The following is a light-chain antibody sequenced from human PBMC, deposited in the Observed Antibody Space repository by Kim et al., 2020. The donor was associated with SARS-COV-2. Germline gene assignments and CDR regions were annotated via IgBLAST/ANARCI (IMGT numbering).Light chain of an antibody. Sequence: ASVGDRVTIACRASQGISNYLAWYQQKPGKVPKLLIYAASALRSGVPSRFSGSGSGTDFTLTITSLQPEDVAVYYCQQCKGAPWTFGHGTKVDIK. J-gene: IGKJ1*01. CDR3: QQCKGAPWT. V-gene: IGKV1-27*01. CDR1: QGISNY. CDR2: AAS.